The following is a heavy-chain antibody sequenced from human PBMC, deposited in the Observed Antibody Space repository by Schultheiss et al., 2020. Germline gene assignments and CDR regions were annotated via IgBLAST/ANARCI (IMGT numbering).Heavy chain of an antibody. J-gene: IGHJ4*02. D-gene: IGHD2-21*02. V-gene: IGHV3-23*01. CDR2: ISGSGGST. CDR1: GFTFSSYA. Sequence: GGSLRLSCAASGFTFSSYAMSWVRQAPGKGLEWVSAISGSGGSTYYADSVKGRFTISRDNAKNSLYLQMNSLRGEDTAVYYCTRGDGDFDNMFFWGQGVLVTVSS. CDR3: TRGDGDFDNMFF.